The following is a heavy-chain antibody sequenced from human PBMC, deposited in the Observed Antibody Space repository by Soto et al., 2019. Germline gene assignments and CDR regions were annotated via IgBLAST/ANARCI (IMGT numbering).Heavy chain of an antibody. V-gene: IGHV1-2*02. D-gene: IGHD1-26*01. J-gene: IGHJ6*02. Sequence: ASVKVSCKASGYTFTGYCVHWVRQAPGQGLEWMGWINPNSGDTYLAQRFQGRVTMNRDTSIGTAYMELRGLTSDDTAEYYCAKGGAIVAAGTRVYLYNAMDVWGQGTTVNVSS. CDR1: GYTFTGYC. CDR2: INPNSGDT. CDR3: AKGGAIVAAGTRVYLYNAMDV.